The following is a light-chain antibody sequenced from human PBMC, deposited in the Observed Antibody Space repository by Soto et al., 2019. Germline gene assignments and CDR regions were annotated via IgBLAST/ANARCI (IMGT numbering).Light chain of an antibody. V-gene: IGKV1-27*01. J-gene: IGKJ5*01. CDR1: QGISNS. CDR3: QSYNTGRPT. CDR2: AAS. Sequence: DIQMTQSPSSLSASVGDRVTITCRANQGISNSLAWYQQKPGKVTKLLIYAASSLQSGVPSRFRGSGSGTEFTLTISSLQPEDFATYYCQSYNTGRPTFGQGTRLEAK.